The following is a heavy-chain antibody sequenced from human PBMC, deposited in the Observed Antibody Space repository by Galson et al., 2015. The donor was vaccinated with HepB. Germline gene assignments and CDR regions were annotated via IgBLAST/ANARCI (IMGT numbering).Heavy chain of an antibody. CDR3: ARDPGYYDSSGPQAPWYFDL. CDR2: ISSSSSTI. V-gene: IGHV3-48*02. J-gene: IGHJ2*01. CDR1: GFTFSSYS. Sequence: SLRLSCAASGFTFSSYSMNWVRQAPGKGLEWVSYISSSSSTIYYADSVKGRFTISRDNAKNSLYLQMNSLRDEDTAVYYCARDPGYYDSSGPQAPWYFDLWGRGTLVTVSS. D-gene: IGHD3-22*01.